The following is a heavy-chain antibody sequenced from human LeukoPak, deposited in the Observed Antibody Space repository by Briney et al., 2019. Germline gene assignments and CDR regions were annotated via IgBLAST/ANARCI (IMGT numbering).Heavy chain of an antibody. Sequence: GGSLRLSCAASGFTFSSYAMSWVRQAPGKGLEWVSAISGSGGSTYYADSVKGRFTISRDNSKNTLDLQMNSLRAEDTAVYYCAKAMAPFYDYFDYWGQGTLVTVSS. D-gene: IGHD3-10*01. V-gene: IGHV3-23*01. J-gene: IGHJ4*02. CDR1: GFTFSSYA. CDR2: ISGSGGST. CDR3: AKAMAPFYDYFDY.